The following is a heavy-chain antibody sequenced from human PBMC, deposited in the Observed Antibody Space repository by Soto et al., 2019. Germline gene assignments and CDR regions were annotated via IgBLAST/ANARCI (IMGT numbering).Heavy chain of an antibody. CDR1: GFTFSSYS. D-gene: IGHD6-13*01. CDR2: ISLSGTNI. Sequence: EVQLVESGGGLRQPGGSLRLSCAASGFTFSSYSMNWVRQAPGKGLEWISYISLSGTNIHYADSVQGRFTISRDNAKNSLYLQRDSLRAEDTAVYYCARGGAAAGTTFDYWGQGNLVTVSS. V-gene: IGHV3-48*01. CDR3: ARGGAAAGTTFDY. J-gene: IGHJ4*02.